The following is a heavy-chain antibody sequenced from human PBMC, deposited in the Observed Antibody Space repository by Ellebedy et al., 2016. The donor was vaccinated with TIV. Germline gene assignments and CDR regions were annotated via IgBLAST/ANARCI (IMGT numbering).Heavy chain of an antibody. CDR1: GYTFTSYG. V-gene: IGHV1-18*01. Sequence: AASVKVSCKASGYTFTSYGISWVRQAPGQGLEWMGWISAYNGNTNYAQKLQGRVTMTTDTSTSTAYMELRSLRSDDTAVYYCARLRVRAYYTDWYFDLWGRGTLVTVSS. D-gene: IGHD1-26*01. CDR2: ISAYNGNT. CDR3: ARLRVRAYYTDWYFDL. J-gene: IGHJ2*01.